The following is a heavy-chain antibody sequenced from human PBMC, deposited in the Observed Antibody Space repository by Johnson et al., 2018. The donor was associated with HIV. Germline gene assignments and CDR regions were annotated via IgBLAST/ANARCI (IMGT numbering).Heavy chain of an antibody. V-gene: IGHV3-11*06. Sequence: QVQLVESGGGLVKPGGSLRLSCAVSGFIFRDYYMSWIRQAPGKGLEWVSYISSSGKSTNYADSVKGRFTISRDNSKNTLYLQMNSLRAEDTAVYFCARGPIADDAFDIWGQGTMVTVS. CDR3: ARGPIADDAFDI. CDR2: ISSSGKST. J-gene: IGHJ3*02. CDR1: GFIFRDYY. D-gene: IGHD3-16*02.